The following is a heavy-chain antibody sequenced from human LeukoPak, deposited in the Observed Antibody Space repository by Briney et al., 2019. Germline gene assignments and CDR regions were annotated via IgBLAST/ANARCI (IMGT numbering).Heavy chain of an antibody. CDR1: GYTFTSYG. D-gene: IGHD6-19*01. Sequence: GASVKVSCKASGYTFTSYGISWVRQAPGQGLEWMGWISAYNGNTNYAQKLQGRVTMTTDTSTSTAYMELRSLRSDDTAVYYCARDRAVAGTGDADYWGQGTLVTVSS. CDR3: ARDRAVAGTGDADY. J-gene: IGHJ4*02. CDR2: ISAYNGNT. V-gene: IGHV1-18*01.